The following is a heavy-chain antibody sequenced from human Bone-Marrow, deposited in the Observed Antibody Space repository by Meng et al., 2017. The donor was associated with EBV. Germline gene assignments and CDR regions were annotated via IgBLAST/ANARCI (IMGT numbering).Heavy chain of an antibody. CDR2: INTNTGNP. CDR3: ARDQAHWEHVHWFDP. J-gene: IGHJ5*02. CDR1: GYTFTSYA. D-gene: IGHD1-26*01. Sequence: QVQLVQSGSELKNPXXXXKVXXQXSGYTFTSYAMNWVRQAPGQGLEWKGWINTNTGNPTYAQGFTGRFVFALDTSVSTAYLQISSLKAEDTAVYYCARDQAHWEHVHWFDPWGQGTLVTVSS. V-gene: IGHV7-4-1*02.